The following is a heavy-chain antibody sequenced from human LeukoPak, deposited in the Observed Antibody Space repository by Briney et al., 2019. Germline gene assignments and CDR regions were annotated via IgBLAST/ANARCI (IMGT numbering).Heavy chain of an antibody. D-gene: IGHD6-13*01. J-gene: IGHJ4*02. CDR3: ARDYRMAAAGTLGLGY. CDR2: ISAYNGNT. Sequence: ASVKVSCKASGYTFTSYGISWVRQAPGQGLEWMGWISAYNGNTNYAQKLQGRVTMTTDTSTSTAYMELRSLRSDDTAVYYCARDYRMAAAGTLGLGYWGQGTLVTVSS. CDR1: GYTFTSYG. V-gene: IGHV1-18*01.